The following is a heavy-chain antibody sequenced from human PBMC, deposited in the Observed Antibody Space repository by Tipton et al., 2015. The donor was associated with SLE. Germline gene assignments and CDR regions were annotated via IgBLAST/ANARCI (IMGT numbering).Heavy chain of an antibody. CDR2: ISGSGGST. D-gene: IGHD3-10*01. J-gene: IGHJ4*02. CDR1: GFTFSSYA. V-gene: IGHV3-23*01. Sequence: SLRLSCAASGFTFSSYAMSWVRQAPGKGLEWVSSISGSGGSTYYADSVKGRFTISRDNSKNTLYLQMNSLRAEDTAVYYCASQIWFGEPPDYWGQGTLVTVSS. CDR3: ASQIWFGEPPDY.